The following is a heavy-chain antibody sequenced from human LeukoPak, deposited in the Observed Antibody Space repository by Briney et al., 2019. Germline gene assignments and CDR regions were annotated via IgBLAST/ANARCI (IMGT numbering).Heavy chain of an antibody. V-gene: IGHV1-18*01. D-gene: IGHD2-2*01. Sequence: ASVKVSCKASGYTFTTYGLSWVRQAPGQGLEWMGWISTYNGDTNYAQKLQGRVTMTADTSTSTTYMELRSLRSDDTAVYYCALIPYCTTATCYYFDYWGQGTLVTVPS. CDR2: ISTYNGDT. CDR3: ALIPYCTTATCYYFDY. J-gene: IGHJ4*02. CDR1: GYTFTTYG.